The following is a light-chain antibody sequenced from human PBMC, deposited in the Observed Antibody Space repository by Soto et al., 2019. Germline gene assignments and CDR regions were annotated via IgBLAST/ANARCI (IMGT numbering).Light chain of an antibody. Sequence: QSVLTQPPSVSAAPGQKVTISCSGSSSNIGNNYVSWYQQLPGTAPKLLIYDDNKRPSGIPDRFSGSKSGTSATLGITGLQTGDEADYYCGTWDSRLSVGQIGRGTKLTVL. CDR2: DDN. CDR3: GTWDSRLSVGQ. V-gene: IGLV1-51*01. J-gene: IGLJ2*01. CDR1: SSNIGNNY.